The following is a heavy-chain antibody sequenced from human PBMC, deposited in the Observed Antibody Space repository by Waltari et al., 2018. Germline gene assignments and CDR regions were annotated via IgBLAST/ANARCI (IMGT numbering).Heavy chain of an antibody. V-gene: IGHV5-51*01. CDR1: GGTFSSYW. D-gene: IGHD3-22*01. Sequence: VQLVQSGAEVKKPGSSVKVSCKASGGTFSSYWIGWVRQMPGKGLEWMGIIYPGDSDTRYSPSFQGQVTISADKSISTAYLQWSSLKASDTAMYYCARRMGGYYYIDYWGQGTLVTVSS. CDR3: ARRMGGYYYIDY. CDR2: IYPGDSDT. J-gene: IGHJ4*02.